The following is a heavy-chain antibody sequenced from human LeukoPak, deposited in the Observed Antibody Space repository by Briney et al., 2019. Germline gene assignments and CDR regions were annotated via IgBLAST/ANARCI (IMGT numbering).Heavy chain of an antibody. D-gene: IGHD3-22*01. CDR2: ISGSSDST. V-gene: IGHV3-23*01. CDR1: GFTFSTYA. J-gene: IGHJ4*02. Sequence: GGSLRLSCAASGFTFSTYAMTWVRQAPGKGLEWVSAISGSSDSTYYADSVKGRFTISRDNSRSTLSLQMDSLRAEDTAVYYCAKANSLSGYYYDTVDFWGQGTLVTVSS. CDR3: AKANSLSGYYYDTVDF.